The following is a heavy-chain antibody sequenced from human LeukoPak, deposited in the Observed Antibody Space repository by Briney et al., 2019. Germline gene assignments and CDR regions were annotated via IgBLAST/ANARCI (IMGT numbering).Heavy chain of an antibody. CDR3: ARLLRGSSSWYGMDV. CDR1: GGSISSYY. V-gene: IGHV4-4*07. D-gene: IGHD6-13*01. Sequence: SETLSLTCTVSGGSISSYYWSWIRQPAGKGLEWIGRIYTSGSTNYNPSLKSRATISVDTSKNQFSLKLSSVTAADTAVYYCARLLRGSSSWYGMDVWGQGTTVTVSS. CDR2: IYTSGST. J-gene: IGHJ6*02.